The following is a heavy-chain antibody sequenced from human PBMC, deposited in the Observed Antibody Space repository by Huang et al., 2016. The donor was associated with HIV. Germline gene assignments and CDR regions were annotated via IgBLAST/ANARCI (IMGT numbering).Heavy chain of an antibody. V-gene: IGHV4-34*02. Sequence: QVQLQQWGAGLLKPSETLSLTCAVYGGSFSGYYWTWIRQPPGKGREWIGGINNSGSTNYKASLKRRVRISVDTSKKQFSLKLKSVTAADTAVYYCARGPAPDYWGQGTLVTVSS. CDR2: INNSGST. J-gene: IGHJ4*02. CDR1: GGSFSGYY. CDR3: ARGPAPDY. D-gene: IGHD6-25*01.